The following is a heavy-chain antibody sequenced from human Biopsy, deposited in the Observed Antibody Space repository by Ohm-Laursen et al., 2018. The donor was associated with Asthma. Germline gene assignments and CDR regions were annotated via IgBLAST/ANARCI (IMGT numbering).Heavy chain of an antibody. CDR2: ISVYNGNT. Sequence: ASVKVSCNASGYTFNSAGITWVRQAPGQGLECMGWISVYNGNTKVAQKLQDRVTMITDTSTSTAYMELRSLRSDDTAVYFCARAVDYSHYYGIDVWGQGTTVTVS. D-gene: IGHD3-10*01. CDR1: GYTFNSAG. J-gene: IGHJ6*02. CDR3: ARAVDYSHYYGIDV. V-gene: IGHV1-18*01.